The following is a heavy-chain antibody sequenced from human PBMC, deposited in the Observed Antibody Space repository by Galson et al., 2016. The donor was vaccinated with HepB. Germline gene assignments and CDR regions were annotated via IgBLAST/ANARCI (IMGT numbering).Heavy chain of an antibody. CDR1: GFSFNNYG. J-gene: IGHJ3*02. D-gene: IGHD2-21*02. V-gene: IGHV3-48*02. CDR2: ISSGSSTI. CDR3: ARPGAFCGGDCYPPDAFDI. Sequence: SLRLSCAASGFSFNNYGMNWVRQAPGKGLDWVSYISSGSSTIYYANSVTGRFTISRDDAKNSVYLQMNSLRDEDTAVYYCARPGAFCGGDCYPPDAFDIWGQGTVVTVSS.